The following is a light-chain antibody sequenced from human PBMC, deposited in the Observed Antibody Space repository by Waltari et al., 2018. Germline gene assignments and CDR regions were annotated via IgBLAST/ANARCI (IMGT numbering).Light chain of an antibody. Sequence: DIVMTQSPDSLAVSLGERATINCKSSQSVLYTSNNKNYLAWYQQKPGQPPKLLIYWASTRVSGVPDRFSGSGSGTDFTLTISSLQAEDVAVYHCQQYHSSPSFGQGTRLESK. CDR1: QSVLYTSNNKNY. CDR3: QQYHSSPS. V-gene: IGKV4-1*01. CDR2: WAS. J-gene: IGKJ5*01.